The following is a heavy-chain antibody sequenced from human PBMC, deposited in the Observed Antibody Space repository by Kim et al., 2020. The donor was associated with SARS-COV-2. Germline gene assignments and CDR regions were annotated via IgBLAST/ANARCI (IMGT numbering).Heavy chain of an antibody. CDR2: IYYSGST. CDR3: ARHFPRDGFDY. Sequence: SETLSLTCTVSGGSISSSSYYWGWIRQPPGKGLEWIGSIYYSGSTYYNPSLKSRVTISVDTSKNQFSLKLSSVTAADTAVYYCARHFPRDGFDYWGQGTLVTVSS. CDR1: GGSISSSSYY. J-gene: IGHJ4*02. V-gene: IGHV4-39*01.